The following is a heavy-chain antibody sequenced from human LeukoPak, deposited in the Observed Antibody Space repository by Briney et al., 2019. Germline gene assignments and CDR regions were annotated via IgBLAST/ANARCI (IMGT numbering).Heavy chain of an antibody. CDR2: ISGSGGST. J-gene: IGHJ4*02. CDR1: GFTFNNYA. CDR3: AKALSRLDSVSWYVAFDY. D-gene: IGHD6-13*01. Sequence: GGSLRLSCAASGFTFNNYAMNWVRQAPGKGLEWVSSISGSGGSTYYADSVKGRFTSSRDNSRNTLYLQMNSLRADDTAVYYCAKALSRLDSVSWYVAFDYWGQGTLVTASS. V-gene: IGHV3-23*01.